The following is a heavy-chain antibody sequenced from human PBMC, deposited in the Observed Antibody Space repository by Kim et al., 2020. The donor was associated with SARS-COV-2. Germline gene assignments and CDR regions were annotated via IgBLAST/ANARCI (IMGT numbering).Heavy chain of an antibody. CDR3: VRDRMGGAFDM. CDR1: GFTFSAYD. CDR2: ITKSSTTI. D-gene: IGHD3-16*01. Sequence: GGSLRLSCATSGFTFSAYDMNWVRQAPGKGLEWLSFITKSSTTIYYADSVEGRFTISRDNAKNSLLLQMNSLRDEDPALYYCVRDRMGGAFDMWGQVTMVTVSS. J-gene: IGHJ3*02. V-gene: IGHV3-48*02.